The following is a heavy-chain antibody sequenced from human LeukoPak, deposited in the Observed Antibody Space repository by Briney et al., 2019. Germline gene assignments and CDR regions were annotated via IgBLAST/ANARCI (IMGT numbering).Heavy chain of an antibody. CDR1: GFTFSSYG. CDR3: ARDRGVTTYYYYGMDV. D-gene: IGHD3-10*01. CDR2: IWYDGSNK. V-gene: IGHV3-33*01. J-gene: IGHJ6*02. Sequence: GGSLRLSCAASGFTFSSYGMHWVRQAPGKGLEWVAVIWYDGSNKYYADSVKGRFTISRDNSKNTLYLQMNSPRAEDTAVYYCARDRGVTTYYYYGMDVWGQGTTVTVSS.